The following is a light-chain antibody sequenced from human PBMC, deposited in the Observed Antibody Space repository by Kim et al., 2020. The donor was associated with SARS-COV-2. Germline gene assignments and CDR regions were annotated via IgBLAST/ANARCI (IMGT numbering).Light chain of an antibody. J-gene: IGKJ1*01. CDR1: QGISNY. CDR2: AAS. CDR3: QQCQGAPWT. Sequence: ASVGDRVTITCRSSQGISNYLAWYQQKPWKVPKLLIYAASALQSGVPSRFSGSGSGTDFTLTITSLQPEDVAVYYCQQCQGAPWTFGRGTKVDIK. V-gene: IGKV1-27*01.